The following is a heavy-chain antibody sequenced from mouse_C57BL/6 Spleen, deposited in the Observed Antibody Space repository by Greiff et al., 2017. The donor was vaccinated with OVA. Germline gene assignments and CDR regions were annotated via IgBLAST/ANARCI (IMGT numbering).Heavy chain of an antibody. CDR2: IYTGDGDT. V-gene: IGHV1-80*01. CDR1: GYAFSSYW. CDR3: ARSAGTGSYLEE. D-gene: IGHD3-3*01. J-gene: IGHJ2*01. Sequence: VQLQQSGAELVKPGASVKISCKASGYAFSSYWMNWVKQRPGQGLEWIGQIYTGDGDTNYNGKFKGKATLTADKSSSTAYMQLSSLTSEDSAVYFCARSAGTGSYLEEWSQGTTLPVSA.